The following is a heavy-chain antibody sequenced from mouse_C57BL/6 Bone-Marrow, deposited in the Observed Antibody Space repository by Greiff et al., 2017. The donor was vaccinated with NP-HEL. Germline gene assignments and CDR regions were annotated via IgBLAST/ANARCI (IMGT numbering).Heavy chain of an antibody. CDR2: IWRGGST. D-gene: IGHD2-3*01. CDR1: GFSLTSYG. Sequence: VMLVESGPGLVQPSQSLSITCTVSGFSLTSYGVHWVRQSPGKGLEWLGVIWRGGSTDYNAAFMSRLSITKDNSKSQVFFKMNSLQADDTAIYYCAKRRGYYEDYAMDYWGQGTSVTVSS. V-gene: IGHV2-5*01. CDR3: AKRRGYYEDYAMDY. J-gene: IGHJ4*01.